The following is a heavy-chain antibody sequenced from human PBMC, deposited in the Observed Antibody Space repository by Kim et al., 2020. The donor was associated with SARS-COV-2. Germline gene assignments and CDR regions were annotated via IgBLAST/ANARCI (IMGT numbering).Heavy chain of an antibody. CDR2: INHSGST. CDR1: GGSFSGYY. Sequence: SETLSLTCAVYGGSFSGYYWSWIRQPPGKGLEWIGEINHSGSTNYNPSLKSRVTISVDTSKNQFSLKLSSVTAADTAVYYCARTLGIAARVWFDPWGQGTLVTVSS. D-gene: IGHD6-6*01. J-gene: IGHJ5*02. CDR3: ARTLGIAARVWFDP. V-gene: IGHV4-34*01.